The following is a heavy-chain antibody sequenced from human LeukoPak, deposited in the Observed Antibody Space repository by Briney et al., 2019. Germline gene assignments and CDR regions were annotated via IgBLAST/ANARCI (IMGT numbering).Heavy chain of an antibody. CDR1: GYTFTSYG. J-gene: IGHJ5*02. CDR3: VRDGEGVAISVNYWFAP. Sequence: ASVKVSCKASGYTFTSYGISWVRQAPGQALEWMGWISAYNGNINYAQKFQGRVTMTRDTSISTAYMELRSLTSEDTAVYYCVRDGEGVAISVNYWFAPWGWGTLVTVSS. CDR2: ISAYNGNI. V-gene: IGHV1-18*01. D-gene: IGHD3-10*01.